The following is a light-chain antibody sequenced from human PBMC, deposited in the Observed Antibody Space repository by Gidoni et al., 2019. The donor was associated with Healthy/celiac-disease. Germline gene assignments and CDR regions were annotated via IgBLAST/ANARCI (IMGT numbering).Light chain of an antibody. Sequence: DTQMTQSPSSVSASVGDRVTITCRASQGISNYLAWYQQKPGKVPKLLIYAASTVQSGVPSRFSGSGSGTDFTLTISSLQPEVVATYYCQKYNSAPWTFGQXTKVEIK. CDR2: AAS. CDR1: QGISNY. CDR3: QKYNSAPWT. V-gene: IGKV1-27*01. J-gene: IGKJ1*01.